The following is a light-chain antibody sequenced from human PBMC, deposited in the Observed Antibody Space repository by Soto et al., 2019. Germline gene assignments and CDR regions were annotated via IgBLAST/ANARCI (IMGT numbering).Light chain of an antibody. V-gene: IGKV3-11*01. CDR3: QQRSNWPPLT. J-gene: IGKJ4*01. CDR1: QSVSSY. CDR2: DAS. Sequence: EIVLTQSPATLSLSPGERATLSCRASQSVSSYLAWYQQKPGQAPRLLIYDASNSATGIPDRFSGSGSGTDVSLTISSLEPDDFAVYYCQQRSNWPPLTFGGGTKVEIK.